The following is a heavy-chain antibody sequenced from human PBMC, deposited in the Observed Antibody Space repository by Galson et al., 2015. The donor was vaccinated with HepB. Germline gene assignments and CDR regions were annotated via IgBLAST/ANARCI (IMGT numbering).Heavy chain of an antibody. CDR3: AREDGYCSGGSCSNYFDY. Sequence: SLRLSCAASGLTFSNYEMSWVRQAPGKGLEWVAVISYDGSNKYYADSVKGRFTISRDNSKNTLYLQMNSLRAEDTAVYYCAREDGYCSGGSCSNYFDYWGQGTLVTVSS. CDR2: ISYDGSNK. J-gene: IGHJ4*02. CDR1: GLTFSNYE. D-gene: IGHD2-15*01. V-gene: IGHV3-30-3*01.